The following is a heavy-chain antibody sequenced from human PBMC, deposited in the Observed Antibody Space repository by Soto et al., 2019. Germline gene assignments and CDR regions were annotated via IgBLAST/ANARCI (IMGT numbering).Heavy chain of an antibody. CDR2: IYYSGST. J-gene: IGHJ4*02. V-gene: IGHV4-31*03. CDR3: AMGDDSSGLGRKH. D-gene: IGHD3-22*01. CDR1: GGSISSGGYY. Sequence: QVQLQESGPGLVKPSQTLSLTCTVSGGSISSGGYYWSWIRQHPGKGLEWIGYIYYSGSTYYNPSLKSRVTISVNTSKNQFSLKLSSVTAADTAVYYCAMGDDSSGLGRKHWGQGTLVTVSS.